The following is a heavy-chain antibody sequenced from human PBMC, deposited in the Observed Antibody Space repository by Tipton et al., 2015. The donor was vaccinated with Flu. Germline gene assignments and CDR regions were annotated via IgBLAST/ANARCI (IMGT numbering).Heavy chain of an antibody. CDR1: GFTFSDYY. CDR2: ISSSGSTI. CDR3: ASVRRDGYNPPWFDY. Sequence: SLRLSCAASGFTFSDYYMSWIRQAPGKGLEWVSYISSSGSTIYYADSVKGRFTISRDNAKNSLYLQMNSLRAEDTAVYYCASVRRDGYNPPWFDYWGQGTLVTVSS. V-gene: IGHV3-11*01. J-gene: IGHJ4*02. D-gene: IGHD5-24*01.